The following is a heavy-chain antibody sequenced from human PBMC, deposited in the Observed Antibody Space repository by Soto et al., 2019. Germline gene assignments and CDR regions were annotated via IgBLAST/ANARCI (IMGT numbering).Heavy chain of an antibody. CDR3: ARFEWDGYCSSTSCYGVGYFDY. D-gene: IGHD2-2*01. CDR2: IYYSGST. Sequence: SETLSLTCTVSGGSISSGGYYWSWIRQHPGKGLEWIGYIYYSGSTYYNPSLKSRVTISVDTSKNQFSLKLSSVTAAETAVYYCARFEWDGYCSSTSCYGVGYFDYWGQGTLVTVSS. V-gene: IGHV4-31*03. J-gene: IGHJ4*02. CDR1: GGSISSGGYY.